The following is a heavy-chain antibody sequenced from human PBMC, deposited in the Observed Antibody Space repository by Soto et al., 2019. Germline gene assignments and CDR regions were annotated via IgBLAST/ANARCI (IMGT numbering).Heavy chain of an antibody. CDR2: IRSKANSYAT. Sequence: EVQLVESGGGLVQPGGSLKLSCAASGFTFSGSAMHWVRQASGKGLEWVGRIRSKANSYATAYAASVEGRFTISRDDSKNTAYLQMNSLNTEDTAVYYCTTRDGHNFNFDYWGQGTLVTVSS. CDR1: GFTFSGSA. CDR3: TTRDGHNFNFDY. V-gene: IGHV3-73*01. J-gene: IGHJ4*02.